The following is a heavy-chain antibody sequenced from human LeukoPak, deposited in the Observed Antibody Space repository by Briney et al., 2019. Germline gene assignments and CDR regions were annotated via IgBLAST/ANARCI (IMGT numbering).Heavy chain of an antibody. Sequence: GGSLRLSCAASGRAIKLYMMNWVRQAPGKGLEWVSSITSSSSYIYYADSVKGRFTISRDNAKNSLYLQMNSLRAEDTAVYYCARGSTYSSGWYTGFDYWGQGTLVTVSS. V-gene: IGHV3-21*01. J-gene: IGHJ4*02. CDR3: ARGSTYSSGWYTGFDY. D-gene: IGHD6-19*01. CDR2: ITSSSSYI. CDR1: GRAIKLYM.